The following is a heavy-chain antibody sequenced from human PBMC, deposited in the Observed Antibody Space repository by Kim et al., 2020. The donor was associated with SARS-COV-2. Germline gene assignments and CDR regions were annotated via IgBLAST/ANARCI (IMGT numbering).Heavy chain of an antibody. J-gene: IGHJ5*02. Sequence: PSLKRRVIISLDTSKNQLSLKLSSVTAADTAVYYCASLVVVTANRGWFDPWGQGTLVTVSS. CDR3: ASLVVVTANRGWFDP. V-gene: IGHV4-31*02. D-gene: IGHD2-21*02.